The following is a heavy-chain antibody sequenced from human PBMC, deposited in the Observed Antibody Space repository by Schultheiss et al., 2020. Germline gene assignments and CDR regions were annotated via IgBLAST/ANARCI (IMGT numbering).Heavy chain of an antibody. J-gene: IGHJ5*02. D-gene: IGHD4-23*01. CDR1: GGSISSGGYY. Sequence: SETLSLTCTVSGGSISSGGYYWSWIRQHPGKGLEWIGYIYYSGSTYYNPSLKSRVTISVDTSKNQFSLKLSSVTAADTAVYYCARDEDYGGSWFDPWGQGTLGTGSS. V-gene: IGHV4-31*03. CDR2: IYYSGST. CDR3: ARDEDYGGSWFDP.